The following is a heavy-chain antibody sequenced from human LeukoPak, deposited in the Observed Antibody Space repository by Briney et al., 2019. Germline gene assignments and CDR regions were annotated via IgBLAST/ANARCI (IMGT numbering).Heavy chain of an antibody. CDR1: GFTFRTYA. V-gene: IGHV3-23*01. CDR2: ISGSGGNT. CDR3: AKDLGASGSLFDY. Sequence: GGSLRLSCAASGFTFRTYAMTWVRQAPGKGLEWVSSISGSGGNTYYADSVKGRFTISRDNAKNSLYLQMNSLRAEDTALYYCAKDLGASGSLFDYWGQGTLVTVSS. J-gene: IGHJ4*02. D-gene: IGHD1-26*01.